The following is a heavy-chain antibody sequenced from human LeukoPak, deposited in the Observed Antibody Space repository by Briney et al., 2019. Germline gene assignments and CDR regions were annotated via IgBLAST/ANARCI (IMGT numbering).Heavy chain of an antibody. CDR1: GGSISSYY. J-gene: IGHJ3*02. CDR3: ARAPWAYGNYVHAFDI. Sequence: SETLSLTCTVSGGSISSYYWSWIRQPPGKGLEWIGYIHHSGSTKYNPSLQSRVTMSMDTSKNQVSLKLSSVSAADTAGYYCARAPWAYGNYVHAFDIWGQGTMVTVSS. D-gene: IGHD4-11*01. CDR2: IHHSGST. V-gene: IGHV4-59*01.